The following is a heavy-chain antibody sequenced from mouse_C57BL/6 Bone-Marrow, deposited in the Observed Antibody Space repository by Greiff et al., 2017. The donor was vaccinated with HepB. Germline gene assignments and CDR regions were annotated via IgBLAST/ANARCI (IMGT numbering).Heavy chain of an antibody. CDR2: ISDGGSYT. D-gene: IGHD1-1*01. Sequence: DVKLVESGGGLVKPGGSLKLSCAASGFTFSSYAMSWVRQTPEKRLEWVATISDGGSYTYYPDNVKGRFTISRDNAKNNLYLQMSHLKSEDTAMYYCARASTVVARRAMDYWGQGTSVTVSS. CDR3: ARASTVVARRAMDY. V-gene: IGHV5-4*03. J-gene: IGHJ4*01. CDR1: GFTFSSYA.